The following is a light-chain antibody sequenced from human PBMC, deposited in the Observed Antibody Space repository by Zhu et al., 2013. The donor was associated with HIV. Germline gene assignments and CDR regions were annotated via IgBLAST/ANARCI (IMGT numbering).Light chain of an antibody. J-gene: IGKJ4*01. CDR3: QQYENVVS. Sequence: ETVMTQSPATLSVSPGETVSLSCRASQTISHNLAWYQQKRGQPPRLLIYAASTRAPGIPARFSGSGSGTEFTLTISSLQSEDSATYYCQQYENVVSFGGGTKVE. CDR1: QTISHN. V-gene: IGKV3-15*01. CDR2: AAS.